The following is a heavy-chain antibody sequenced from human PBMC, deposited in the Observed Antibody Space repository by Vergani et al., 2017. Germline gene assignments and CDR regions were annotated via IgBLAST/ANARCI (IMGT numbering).Heavy chain of an antibody. D-gene: IGHD6-19*01. CDR1: VGTFSSYA. CDR2: IITIFGTA. CDR3: AREAEVAGYYYFGMDV. J-gene: IGHJ6*02. Sequence: QVQLVQSGDEVKKPGSSVKVSCKASVGTFSSYAISWVRQAPGQGLEWMGGIITIFGTADYAQKFQGRVTITADESTSTAYMELSSLRSEDTAVYYCAREAEVAGYYYFGMDVWGQGTTVTVSS. V-gene: IGHV1-69*01.